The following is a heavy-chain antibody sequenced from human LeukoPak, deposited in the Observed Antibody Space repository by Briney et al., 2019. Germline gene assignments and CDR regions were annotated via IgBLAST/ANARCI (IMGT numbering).Heavy chain of an antibody. J-gene: IGHJ3*02. CDR3: ARPRMITFGGVIVPDAFDI. CDR1: GGSISSYY. V-gene: IGHV4-59*08. Sequence: PSETLSLTCTVSGGSISSYYWSWIWQPPGKGLEWIGYIYYSGSTNYNPSLKSRVTISVDTSKNQFSLKLSSVTAADTAVYYCARPRMITFGGVIVPDAFDIWGQGTMVTVSS. D-gene: IGHD3-16*02. CDR2: IYYSGST.